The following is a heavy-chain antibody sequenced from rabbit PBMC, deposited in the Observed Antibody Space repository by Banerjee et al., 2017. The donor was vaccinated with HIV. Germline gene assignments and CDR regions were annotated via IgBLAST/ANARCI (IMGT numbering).Heavy chain of an antibody. CDR1: EIDFSGHG. V-gene: IGHV1S47*01. Sequence: QEQLVESGGGLVKPEGSLTLTCKASEIDFSGHGISWIRQAPGKGLEWIATIYPSHGTTDYGNWVSGRFTISLDNAQNTVFLQMTSLTAADTATYFCARFQAYAAGWLDLWGQGTLVTVS. CDR3: ARFQAYAAGWLDL. D-gene: IGHD1-1*01. CDR2: IYPSHGTT. J-gene: IGHJ5*01.